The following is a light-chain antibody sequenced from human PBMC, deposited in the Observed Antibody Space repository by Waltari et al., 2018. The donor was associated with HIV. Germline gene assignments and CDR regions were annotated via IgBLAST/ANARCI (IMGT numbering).Light chain of an antibody. CDR3: STWDDRLNGVV. V-gene: IGLV1-44*01. CDR1: TPHIGSSN. CDR2: ADA. J-gene: IGLJ2*01. Sequence: QSVLTQPPSASGTPGQRVTISCSGCTPHIGSSNVNWYQQFSRAAPKLLIYADAQRPSGVPDRFSGSKAGTSASLVISGLQSEDEADYYCSTWDDRLNGVVFGGGTRLTVV.